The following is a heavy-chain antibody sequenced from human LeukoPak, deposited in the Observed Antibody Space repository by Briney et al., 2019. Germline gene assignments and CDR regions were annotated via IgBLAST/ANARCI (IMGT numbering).Heavy chain of an antibody. J-gene: IGHJ4*02. CDR2: FSGSGGST. CDR1: GFTFSTYW. Sequence: GGSLRLSCAASGFTFSTYWMSWVRQAPGKGLEWVSAFSGSGGSTYYADSVKGRFTISRDNSKNTLYLQMNSLRAEDTAVYYCAKGQELGPPYYFDYWGQGTLVTVSS. D-gene: IGHD7-27*01. V-gene: IGHV3-23*01. CDR3: AKGQELGPPYYFDY.